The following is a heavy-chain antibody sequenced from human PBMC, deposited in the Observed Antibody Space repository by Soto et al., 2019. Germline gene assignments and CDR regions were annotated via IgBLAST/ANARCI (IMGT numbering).Heavy chain of an antibody. V-gene: IGHV4-30-4*01. J-gene: IGHJ6*03. CDR3: ARGRGVTTGYYYYMDV. CDR2: IYYSGST. Sequence: SETLSLTCTVSGGSISSGDYYWSWIRQPPGKGLEWIGYIYYSGSTYYNPSRKSRVTISVDTSKNQFSLKLSSVTAADTAVYYCARGRGVTTGYYYYMDVWGKGTTVTVSS. D-gene: IGHD4-17*01. CDR1: GGSISSGDYY.